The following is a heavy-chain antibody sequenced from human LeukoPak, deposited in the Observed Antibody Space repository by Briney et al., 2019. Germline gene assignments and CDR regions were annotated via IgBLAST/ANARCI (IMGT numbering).Heavy chain of an antibody. CDR2: ISYDGSNK. Sequence: GGSLRLSCAASGFTFSSYAMHWVRQAPGKGLEWVAVISYDGSNKYYADSVKGRFTISRDNSKNTLYLQLNSLRTEDTAVYYCARGARGSGWRVFDIWGQGTMVTVSS. CDR3: ARGARGSGWRVFDI. CDR1: GFTFSSYA. D-gene: IGHD6-19*01. J-gene: IGHJ3*02. V-gene: IGHV3-30*04.